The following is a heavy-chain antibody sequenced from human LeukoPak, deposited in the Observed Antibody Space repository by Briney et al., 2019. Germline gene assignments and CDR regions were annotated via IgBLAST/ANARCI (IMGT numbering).Heavy chain of an antibody. CDR2: ISSSSSTI. CDR1: GFTFSSYS. V-gene: IGHV3-48*04. J-gene: IGHJ4*02. D-gene: IGHD1-7*01. Sequence: PGGSLRLSCAASGFTFSSYSMNWVRQAPGKGLEWVSYISSSSSTIYYADSVKGRFTISRDNAKNSLYLQMNSLRAEDTAVYYCARVRNYEYFDYWGQGTLVTVCS. CDR3: ARVRNYEYFDY.